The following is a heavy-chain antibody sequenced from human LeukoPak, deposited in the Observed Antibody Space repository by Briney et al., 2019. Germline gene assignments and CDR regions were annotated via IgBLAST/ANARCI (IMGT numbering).Heavy chain of an antibody. D-gene: IGHD6-19*01. Sequence: GGSLRLSCAASGFTFSSYAMSWVRQAPGKGLEWVSAISGSGGSTYYADSVKGRFTISRDNSKNMLYLQMNSLRAEDTAVYYCAKVEEQWLGFDYWGQGTLVTVSS. CDR3: AKVEEQWLGFDY. CDR1: GFTFSSYA. J-gene: IGHJ4*02. V-gene: IGHV3-23*01. CDR2: ISGSGGST.